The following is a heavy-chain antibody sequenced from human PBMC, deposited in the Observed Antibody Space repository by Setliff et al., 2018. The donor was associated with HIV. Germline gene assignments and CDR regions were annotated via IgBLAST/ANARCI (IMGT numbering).Heavy chain of an antibody. Sequence: ASVKVSCKASGYTFTSYGISWVRQAPGQGLEWMGWISTYKGNTKYEQKFQGRVTMTTDTSTSTANMELRSLRSDDTAIYYCARDNYDDYSRVQMDVWGKGTTVTVSS. J-gene: IGHJ6*04. D-gene: IGHD4-17*01. V-gene: IGHV1-18*04. CDR3: ARDNYDDYSRVQMDV. CDR2: ISTYKGNT. CDR1: GYTFTSYG.